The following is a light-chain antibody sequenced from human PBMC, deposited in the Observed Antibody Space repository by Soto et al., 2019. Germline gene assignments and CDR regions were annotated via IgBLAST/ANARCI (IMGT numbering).Light chain of an antibody. CDR3: QQYNSYWT. CDR2: DAS. V-gene: IGKV1-5*01. Sequence: DIQMTQSPSTLSASVGDTVTITCRASQSISSWLAWYQQKPGKAPKLLIFDASSLKSGVPSRFSGSGSGTEFPLTISSLQPDAFATYSCQQYNSYWTFGQGTKVDIK. J-gene: IGKJ1*01. CDR1: QSISSW.